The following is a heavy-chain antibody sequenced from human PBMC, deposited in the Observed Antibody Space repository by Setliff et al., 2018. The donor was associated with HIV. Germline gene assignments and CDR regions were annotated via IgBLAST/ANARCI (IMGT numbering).Heavy chain of an antibody. J-gene: IGHJ4*02. CDR2: VSAYSGDT. Sequence: GASVKVSCKASASRYSFTAYNMHWVRQAPGQGLEWMGYVSAYSGDTNYARKFQGRVTMTTDTATSTSYMEMRSRRSDDTAIYYCARARYGGFDHWGQGSLVTVSS. CDR3: ARARYGGFDH. D-gene: IGHD3-16*01. V-gene: IGHV1-2*02. CDR1: ASRYSFTAYN.